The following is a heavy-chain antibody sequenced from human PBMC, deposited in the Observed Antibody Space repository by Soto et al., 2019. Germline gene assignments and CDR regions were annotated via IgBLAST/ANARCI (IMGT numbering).Heavy chain of an antibody. D-gene: IGHD3-22*01. Sequence: WTGPGGSMSSTTFYWAWIRQPPGKGLEWIANVYHTGTPYYNPALKSRVTISLDTSKSQVSLRLTSVTAADTALYYCATNKYFYDRSGYYSIWGQGTPVTVSS. CDR1: GGSMSSTTFY. CDR3: ATNKYFYDRSGYYSI. V-gene: IGHV4-39*01. CDR2: VYHTGTP. J-gene: IGHJ4*02.